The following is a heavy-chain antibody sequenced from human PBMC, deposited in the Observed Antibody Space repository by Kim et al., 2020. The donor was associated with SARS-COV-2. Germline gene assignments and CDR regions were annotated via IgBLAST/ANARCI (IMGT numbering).Heavy chain of an antibody. D-gene: IGHD3-16*01. CDR2: IIPAYGTA. V-gene: IGHV1-69*13. J-gene: IGHJ4*02. Sequence: SVKVSCKASGGTFNNYGIDWMRLAPGQGLEWMGGIIPAYGTARHAQKFQGRVTIVADLSSSTAYMELSSLTFDDTANYYCALSRGGYYALGNSFDYWGQ. CDR1: GGTFNNYG. CDR3: ALSRGGYYALGNSFDY.